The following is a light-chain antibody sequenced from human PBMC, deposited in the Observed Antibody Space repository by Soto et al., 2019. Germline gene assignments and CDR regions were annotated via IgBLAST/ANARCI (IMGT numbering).Light chain of an antibody. CDR1: SSNIGANYD. J-gene: IGLJ2*01. Sequence: QSVLTQPPSVSGAPGQRVTISCTGSSSNIGANYDVHWYQQVPGTAPKLLIYGNSNRPSGVPDRFSGSKSDTSASLAITGLQAEDEADYYCQSYDSTLSGSRVFGGGTKLTVL. V-gene: IGLV1-40*01. CDR2: GNS. CDR3: QSYDSTLSGSRV.